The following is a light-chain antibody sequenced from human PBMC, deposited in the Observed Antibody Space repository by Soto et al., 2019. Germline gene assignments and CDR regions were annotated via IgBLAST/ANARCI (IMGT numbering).Light chain of an antibody. Sequence: EIVFTQSQGTLCLSRGERATRSCRASQSVSNNYLAWYQQKPGQAPRLLIYGASNRATGIPDRFSGSGSGTDFTLTISRLEPEDFAVYYCQQYGSSGTFGQGTKVDIK. CDR2: GAS. CDR1: QSVSNNY. CDR3: QQYGSSGT. J-gene: IGKJ1*01. V-gene: IGKV3-20*01.